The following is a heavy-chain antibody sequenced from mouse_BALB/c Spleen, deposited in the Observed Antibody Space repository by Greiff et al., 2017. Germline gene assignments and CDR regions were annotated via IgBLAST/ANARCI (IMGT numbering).Heavy chain of an antibody. CDR1: GFTFTDYY. J-gene: IGHJ2*01. Sequence: EVMLVESGGGLVQPGGSLRLSCATSGFTFTDYYMSWVRQPPGKALEWLGFIRNKANGYTTEYSASVKGRFTISRDNSQSILYLQMNTLRAEDSASYYCARNPGFYCSPYLDYWGQGPTLTVSS. CDR2: IRNKANGYTT. CDR3: ARNPGFYCSPYLDY. D-gene: IGHD1-1*01. V-gene: IGHV7-3*02.